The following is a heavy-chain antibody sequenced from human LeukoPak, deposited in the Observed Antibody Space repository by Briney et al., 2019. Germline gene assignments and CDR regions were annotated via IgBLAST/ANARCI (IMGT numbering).Heavy chain of an antibody. Sequence: GGSLGLSCAASGFTVSSNYMSWVRQAPGKGLEWVSVIYSGGSTYYADSVKGRFTISRDNSKNTLYLQMNSLRAEDTAVYYCAREDYYDSSGYYDYWGQGTLVTVSS. V-gene: IGHV3-66*01. D-gene: IGHD3-22*01. CDR1: GFTVSSNY. CDR3: AREDYYDSSGYYDY. CDR2: IYSGGST. J-gene: IGHJ4*02.